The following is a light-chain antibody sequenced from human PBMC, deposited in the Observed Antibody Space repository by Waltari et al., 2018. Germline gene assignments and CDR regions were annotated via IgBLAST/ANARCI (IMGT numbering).Light chain of an antibody. CDR2: DAS. V-gene: IGKV1-6*01. CDR3: QHYYDNPLT. CDR1: QTIYNN. Sequence: IQMTQSPSALSASVGDRVTISCRASQTIYNNLAWYQQKPGKAPKLLIYDASTLQSGNPSRFSGSGSGKDFTLTINSLQPEDSAVYYCQHYYDNPLTFGGGTKVEIK. J-gene: IGKJ4*01.